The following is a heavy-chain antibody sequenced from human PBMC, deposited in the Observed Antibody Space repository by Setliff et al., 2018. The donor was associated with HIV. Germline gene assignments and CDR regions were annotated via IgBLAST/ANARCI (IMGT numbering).Heavy chain of an antibody. V-gene: IGHV4-61*02. D-gene: IGHD3-22*01. J-gene: IGHJ3*02. CDR3: ARELGLGTFYYDSTGNPKANAFDI. Sequence: LSLTCTVSGGSISNDNYYWSWIRQPAGKGLEWIGRIYASGSTNYNPSLKSPVSIPVDTSRNQFSLKLTSVTAADTAVYYCARELGLGTFYYDSTGNPKANAFDIWGQGTMVTVSS. CDR1: GGSISNDNYY. CDR2: IYASGST.